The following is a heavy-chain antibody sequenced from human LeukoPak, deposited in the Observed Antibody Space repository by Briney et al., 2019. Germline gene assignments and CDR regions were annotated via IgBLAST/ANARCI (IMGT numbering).Heavy chain of an antibody. CDR2: INPNSGGT. CDR1: GYTFTGYY. Sequence: GASVKVSCKASGYTFTGYYMHWVRQAPGQGLEWMGWINPNSGGTNYAQKFQGRVTMTRDTSISTAYMELSRLRSDDTAVYYCASDPPYCSSTSCNWLDPWGQGTLVTVSS. V-gene: IGHV1-2*02. J-gene: IGHJ5*02. CDR3: ASDPPYCSSTSCNWLDP. D-gene: IGHD2-2*01.